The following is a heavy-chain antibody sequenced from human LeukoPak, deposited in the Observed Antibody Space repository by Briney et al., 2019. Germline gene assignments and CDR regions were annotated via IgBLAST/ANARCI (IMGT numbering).Heavy chain of an antibody. V-gene: IGHV3-30-3*01. D-gene: IGHD1-26*01. J-gene: IGHJ3*02. CDR2: ISYDGGNK. Sequence: GGSLRLSCAASGFXFSSYAIHWVRQAPGKGLEWGAVISYDGGNKYYVGSVKGRFSISRDNSKKTVYLQMNSLRAEDTAVYYCARDGWELLGAFGIWGQGTMVTVSS. CDR3: ARDGWELLGAFGI. CDR1: GFXFSSYA.